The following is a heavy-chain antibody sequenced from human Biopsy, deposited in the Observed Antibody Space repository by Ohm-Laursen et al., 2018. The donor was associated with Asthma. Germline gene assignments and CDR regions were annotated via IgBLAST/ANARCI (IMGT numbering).Heavy chain of an antibody. V-gene: IGHV1-69*01. CDR3: ASSGGNYGFYGMDV. J-gene: IGHJ6*02. D-gene: IGHD4-11*01. CDR2: IIPIFDTP. Sequence: SSVKVSCKASGGTFSNYPFTWVRQAPGQGLEWMGGIIPIFDTPNSAQKFQGRVAITADESTSTGYMELSSLRSEDTAVYYCASSGGNYGFYGMDVWGQGTTVTVSS. CDR1: GGTFSNYP.